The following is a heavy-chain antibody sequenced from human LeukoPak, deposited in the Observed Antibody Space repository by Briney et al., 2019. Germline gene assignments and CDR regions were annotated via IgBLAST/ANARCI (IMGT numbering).Heavy chain of an antibody. D-gene: IGHD4-17*01. Sequence: GGSLRLSCPLSAFTFSNNCMGWVSQAPGQGLEWVSVIYSTGTTYYADSVKGRFTISRDNSNNTLYLQMNSLRAEDAAVFYCARDSVTKFEIWGQGTILTVSS. CDR2: IYSTGTT. CDR3: ARDSVTKFEI. CDR1: AFTFSNNC. J-gene: IGHJ3*02. V-gene: IGHV3-53*01.